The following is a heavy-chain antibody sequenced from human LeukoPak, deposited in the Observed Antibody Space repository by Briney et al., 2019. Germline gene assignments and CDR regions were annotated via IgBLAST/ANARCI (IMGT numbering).Heavy chain of an antibody. Sequence: ASVKVSCKASGYAFTSYYIHWVRQAPGQGLEWMGIINPSGGSTSYAQKFQGRVTMTRDTSTSTVYMELNSLRVEDTAVYYCTSWGDTTAEYFQRWGQGTLVTVSS. CDR1: GYAFTSYY. V-gene: IGHV1-46*01. CDR3: TSWGDTTAEYFQR. J-gene: IGHJ1*01. CDR2: INPSGGST. D-gene: IGHD2-21*02.